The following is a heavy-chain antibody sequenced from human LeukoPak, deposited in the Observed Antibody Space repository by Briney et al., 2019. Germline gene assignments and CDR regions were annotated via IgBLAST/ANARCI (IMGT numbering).Heavy chain of an antibody. V-gene: IGHV3-33*06. CDR2: IWYDGSNK. CDR1: GFTFSSYG. Sequence: GRSLRLSCAASGFTFSSYGMHWVRQAPGKGLEWVAVIWYDGSNKYYADSVKGRFTISRDNSKNTLYLQMNSLRAEDTAVYYCAKDLGFRVGATAGGDYWGQGPLVTVSS. J-gene: IGHJ4*02. CDR3: AKDLGFRVGATAGGDY. D-gene: IGHD1-26*01.